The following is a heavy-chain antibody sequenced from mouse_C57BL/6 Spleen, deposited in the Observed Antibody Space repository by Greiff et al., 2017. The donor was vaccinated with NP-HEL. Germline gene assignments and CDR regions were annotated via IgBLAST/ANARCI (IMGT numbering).Heavy chain of an antibody. CDR1: GYTFTSYW. V-gene: IGHV1-69*01. Sequence: QVQLQQPGAELVMPGASVKLSCKASGYTFTSYWMHWVKQRPGQGLEWIGEIDPSDSYTNYNQKFKGKSTLTVDKSSSTAYMQLSSLTSEDSAVYYCARTLIGYYYGISSYAMDYWGQGASVTVSS. J-gene: IGHJ4*01. D-gene: IGHD1-1*01. CDR3: ARTLIGYYYGISSYAMDY. CDR2: IDPSDSYT.